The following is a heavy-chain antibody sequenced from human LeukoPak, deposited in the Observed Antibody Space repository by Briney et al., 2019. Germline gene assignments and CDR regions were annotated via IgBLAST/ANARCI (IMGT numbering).Heavy chain of an antibody. CDR1: GFTFSSYW. CDR3: ARVLRGYDILTGYYYNWFDP. V-gene: IGHV3-7*01. Sequence: GGSLRLSCAASGFTFSSYWMSWVRQAPGKGLEWVANIKQDGSEKYYVDSVKGRFTISRDNAKNSLYLQMNSLRAEDTAVYYCARVLRGYDILTGYYYNWFDPWGQGTLVTVSS. J-gene: IGHJ5*02. CDR2: IKQDGSEK. D-gene: IGHD3-9*01.